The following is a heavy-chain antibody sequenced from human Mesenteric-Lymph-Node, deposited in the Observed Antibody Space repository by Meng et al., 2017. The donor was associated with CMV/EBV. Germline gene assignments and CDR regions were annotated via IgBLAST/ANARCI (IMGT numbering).Heavy chain of an antibody. CDR2: TYYGSKWYN. Sequence: SETLSLTCAISGDSVSSNSAAWNWIRQSPSRGLEWLGRTYYGSKWYNDYAVSVKSRITINPDTSKNQFSLQLNSVTPEDAAVYYCARLLYYYDSSGYPEASYYYYGMDVWGQGTTVTVSS. D-gene: IGHD3-22*01. V-gene: IGHV6-1*01. CDR3: ARLLYYYDSSGYPEASYYYYGMDV. J-gene: IGHJ6*02. CDR1: GDSVSSNSAA.